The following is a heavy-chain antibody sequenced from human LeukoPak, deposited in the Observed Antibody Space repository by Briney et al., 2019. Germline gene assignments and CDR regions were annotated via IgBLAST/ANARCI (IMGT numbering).Heavy chain of an antibody. Sequence: SETLSLTCTVSGGSISSYYWTWIRQPPGKGLEWIGYIIYSGSSNYNPSLKSRVTISVDTYKNHFSLKLSSVTAAEAAVYYCARLGSTFDIWGQGTMVPVSS. V-gene: IGHV4-59*08. J-gene: IGHJ3*02. CDR2: IIYSGSS. D-gene: IGHD2-2*01. CDR3: ARLGSTFDI. CDR1: GGSISSYY.